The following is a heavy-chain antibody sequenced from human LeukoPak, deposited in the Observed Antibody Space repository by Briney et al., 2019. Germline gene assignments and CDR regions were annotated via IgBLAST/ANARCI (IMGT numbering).Heavy chain of an antibody. CDR1: GDSVSSKSAA. CDR3: ARTTGHFDY. CDR2: TYYRYKWYN. J-gene: IGHJ4*02. V-gene: IGHV6-1*01. Sequence: SQTLSLTCAISGDSVSSKSAAWNWIRQSPSRGLEWLGRTYYRYKWYNEYAVSLKGRITINPDTSKNQFSLQLNSVAPEDTAVYYCARTTGHFDYWGQGTLVTVSS. D-gene: IGHD2-8*02.